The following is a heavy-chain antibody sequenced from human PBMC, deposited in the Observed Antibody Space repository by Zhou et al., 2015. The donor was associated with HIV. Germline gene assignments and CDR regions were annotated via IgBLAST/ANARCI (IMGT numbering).Heavy chain of an antibody. Sequence: PQAPGQGLEWMGWINPNTAVTNYAQKFHGRVTMTRDTSITTAYMELSRLTSDDTAVYFCARRYSSSPFDYWGQGTRGHRLL. CDR3: ARRYSSSPFDY. J-gene: IGHJ4*02. D-gene: IGHD2-15*01. V-gene: IGHV1-2*02. CDR2: INPNTAVT.